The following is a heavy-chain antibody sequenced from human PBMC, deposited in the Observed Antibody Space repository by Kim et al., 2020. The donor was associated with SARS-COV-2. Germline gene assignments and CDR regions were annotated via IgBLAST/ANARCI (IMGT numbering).Heavy chain of an antibody. D-gene: IGHD3-22*01. CDR3: AKVGDYDSSGFYAFFRS. CDR1: GFDFSTFW. V-gene: IGHV3-74*03. J-gene: IGHJ5*02. CDR2: IRRDGGDI. Sequence: GGSLRLSCEASGFDFSTFWMHWVRQAPGKGLVLVSRIRRDGGDITYADSVKGRFTISRDNAKNTLYLQMNGLRTEDTAVYYCAKVGDYDSSGFYAFFRSWGQGTRVSVSS.